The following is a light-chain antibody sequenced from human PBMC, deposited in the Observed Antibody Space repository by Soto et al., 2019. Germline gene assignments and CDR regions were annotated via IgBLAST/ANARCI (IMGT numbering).Light chain of an antibody. Sequence: QSALTQPRSVSGSPGQSVTISCTGTSSDVGGFDDVSWFQQHPDKVPKLLIYGVNKRPSGVPDRFSGSKSGNTASLTISGLQAEDEADYYCCSYAGTYTVLFGGGTKVTVL. CDR2: GVN. CDR1: SSDVGGFDD. CDR3: CSYAGTYTVL. J-gene: IGLJ2*01. V-gene: IGLV2-11*01.